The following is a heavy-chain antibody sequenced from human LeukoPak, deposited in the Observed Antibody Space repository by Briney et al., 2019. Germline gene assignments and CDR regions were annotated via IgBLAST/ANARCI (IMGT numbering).Heavy chain of an antibody. Sequence: GGSLRLSCAASGFTFSSYDMHWVRQTTGKGLEWVSGIGTAGATYYPGSVKGRFTISRENAKNSLYLQMNNLRAGDTTVYYCARATAGFDYWGQGTLVTVSS. V-gene: IGHV3-13*01. CDR2: IGTAGAT. CDR3: ARATAGFDY. J-gene: IGHJ4*02. CDR1: GFTFSSYD.